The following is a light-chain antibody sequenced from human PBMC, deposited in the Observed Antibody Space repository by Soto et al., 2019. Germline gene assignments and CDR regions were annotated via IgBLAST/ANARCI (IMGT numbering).Light chain of an antibody. V-gene: IGKV3-11*01. CDR2: DAS. CDR3: QHRSHWPST. J-gene: IGKJ4*01. Sequence: EIVLTQSPATLSLSPGDRATLSCRASQSVSSYLAWYQQKPGQAPRLLIYDASNRAAGIPARFSGSGSGTDFTLTITSLEPEVFAVYYCQHRSHWPSTVGGRT. CDR1: QSVSSY.